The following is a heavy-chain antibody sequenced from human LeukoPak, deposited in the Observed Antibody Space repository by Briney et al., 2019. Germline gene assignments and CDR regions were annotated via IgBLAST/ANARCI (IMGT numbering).Heavy chain of an antibody. Sequence: SETLSLTCTVSGGSISSSNYYWTWIRQPAGKGLEWIGLIYTTGSPSYRPSLKIRVTISVDTSTNQFSLKLTSVSAADTAVYYCARDRGITTARGVPSWFDPWGQGTLVTVSS. CDR2: IYTTGSP. V-gene: IGHV4-61*02. J-gene: IGHJ5*02. CDR1: GGSISSSNYY. D-gene: IGHD3-10*01. CDR3: ARDRGITTARGVPSWFDP.